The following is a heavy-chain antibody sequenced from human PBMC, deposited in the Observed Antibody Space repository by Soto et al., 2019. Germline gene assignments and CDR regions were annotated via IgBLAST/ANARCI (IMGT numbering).Heavy chain of an antibody. Sequence: PGGSLRLSCAASGFTFSTYDMHWVRQATGKGLEWVSAIGSADDPYYTGSVKGRFTISRENAKNSLYLQMNALRAGDTAVYYCARAYSGQLPRRADYYYAMDVWVQGTTVTVSS. CDR2: IGSADDP. J-gene: IGHJ6*02. CDR3: ARAYSGQLPRRADYYYAMDV. CDR1: GFTFSTYD. D-gene: IGHD2-2*01. V-gene: IGHV3-13*05.